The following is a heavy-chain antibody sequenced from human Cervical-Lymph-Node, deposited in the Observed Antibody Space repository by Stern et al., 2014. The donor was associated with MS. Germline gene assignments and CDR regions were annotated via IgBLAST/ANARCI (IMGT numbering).Heavy chain of an antibody. CDR2: ITPSLGIE. CDR3: ATGKYDFGSGPDS. V-gene: IGHV1-69*09. Sequence: QVQLVQSGTEVKKPGSSVKVSCKASGGSLRKYAITWVRQAPGQGLEWLGRITPSLGIEHYAQNFQYRLTFTVGKSSTTAYMELSSLRPDDTAVYYCATGKYDFGSGPDSWGQGTLVTVSS. J-gene: IGHJ4*02. CDR1: GGSLRKYA. D-gene: IGHD3-10*01.